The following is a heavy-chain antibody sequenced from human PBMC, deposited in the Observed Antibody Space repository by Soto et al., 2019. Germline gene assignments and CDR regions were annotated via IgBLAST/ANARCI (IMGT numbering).Heavy chain of an antibody. CDR2: IYYSGST. D-gene: IGHD1-26*01. V-gene: IGHV4-59*01. J-gene: IGHJ4*02. Sequence: TLSLTCTVSGGSISSYYWSWIRQPPGKGLEWIGYIYYSGSTNYNPSLKSRVTISVDTSKNQFSLKLSSVTAADTAVYYCARDKYSGSYDYWGQGTLVTVSS. CDR1: GGSISSYY. CDR3: ARDKYSGSYDY.